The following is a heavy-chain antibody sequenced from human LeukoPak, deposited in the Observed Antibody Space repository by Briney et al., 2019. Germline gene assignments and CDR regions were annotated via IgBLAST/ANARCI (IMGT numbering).Heavy chain of an antibody. CDR3: ARRSEFGVLYYMDV. D-gene: IGHD3-16*01. CDR1: GFTFSTYS. J-gene: IGHJ6*03. CDR2: ISGSSGTI. V-gene: IGHV3-48*04. Sequence: PGGSLRLSCAASGFTFSTYSMNWVRQAPGKGLEWVSYISGSSGTIYYADSVKGRFTISRDNPKTSLYLQMNSLRAEDTAIYYCARRSEFGVLYYMDVWGKGTTVTVSS.